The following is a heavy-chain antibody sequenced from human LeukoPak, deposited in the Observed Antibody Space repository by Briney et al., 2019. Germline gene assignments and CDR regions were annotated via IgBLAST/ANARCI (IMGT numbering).Heavy chain of an antibody. CDR1: GFTFSSYG. CDR3: AKFDGYNPPFDY. J-gene: IGHJ4*02. CDR2: IRYDGSNK. D-gene: IGHD5-24*01. V-gene: IGHV3-30*02. Sequence: GGSLRLSCAASGFTFSSYGMHWVRQAPGKVLEWVAFIRYDGSNKYYADSVKGRFTISRDNSKNTLYLQMNSLRAEDTAVYYCAKFDGYNPPFDYWGQGTLVTVSS.